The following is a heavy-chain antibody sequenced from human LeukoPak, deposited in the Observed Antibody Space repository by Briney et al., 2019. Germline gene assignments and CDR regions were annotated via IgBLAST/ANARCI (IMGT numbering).Heavy chain of an antibody. CDR1: GYTFTGYY. V-gene: IGHV1-2*04. D-gene: IGHD6-13*01. CDR3: ARGAIAAAGTLSV. CDR2: INPNSGGT. Sequence: ASVKVSCKASGYTFTGYYMHWVRQAPGQGLEWMGRINPNSGGTNYAQKFQGWVTMTRDTSISTAYMELSRLRSDDTAVYYCARGAIAAAGTLSVWGQGTLVTVSS. J-gene: IGHJ4*02.